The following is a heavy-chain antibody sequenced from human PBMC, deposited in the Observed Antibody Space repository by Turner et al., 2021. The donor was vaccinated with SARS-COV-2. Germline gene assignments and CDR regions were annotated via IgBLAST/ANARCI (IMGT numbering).Heavy chain of an antibody. Sequence: GMCVSWIRQPPGKSLEWLALIDWDDNKYYSTSLKTRLTISKDTSKIQVVLTITNMDPVDTATYYCARNPKLLRRGSRFYYYGMDVWGQGTTVTVSS. CDR3: ARNPKLLRRGSRFYYYGMDV. CDR1: GMC. D-gene: IGHD3-10*01. CDR2: IDWDDNK. V-gene: IGHV2-70*01. J-gene: IGHJ6*02.